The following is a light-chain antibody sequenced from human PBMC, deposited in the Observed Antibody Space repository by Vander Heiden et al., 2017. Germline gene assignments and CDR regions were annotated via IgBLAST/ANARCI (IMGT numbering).Light chain of an antibody. V-gene: IGKV3-20*01. J-gene: IGKJ4*01. CDR1: QSLSISY. CDR2: GAS. CDR3: QQSSVSPLT. Sequence: TVSPQSPDTLSLSPGERATLSCRSSQSLSISYLAWYQQKPGQAPRLLVFGASFRATAIPDRFSASGSGTDFTLTISRLEPEDFAVYYCQQSSVSPLTFGGGTKVEFK.